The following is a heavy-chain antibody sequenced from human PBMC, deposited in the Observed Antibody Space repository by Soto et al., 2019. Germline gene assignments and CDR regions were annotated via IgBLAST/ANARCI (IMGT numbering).Heavy chain of an antibody. V-gene: IGHV4-59*12. CDR2: VYSSGSA. J-gene: IGHJ6*02. D-gene: IGHD3-16*01. CDR1: GYSTSGYY. Sequence: SETLSLTCSVSGYSTSGYYWSWVRQSPGKGLEWVGYVYSSGSASYNPSLASRVTIAIDTSRSQVSLNLNSVTSAHPPVSSGQRDPCRPFGGNSWRHYGLNVWGPGTTVTVS. CDR3: QRDPCRPFGGNSWRHYGLNV.